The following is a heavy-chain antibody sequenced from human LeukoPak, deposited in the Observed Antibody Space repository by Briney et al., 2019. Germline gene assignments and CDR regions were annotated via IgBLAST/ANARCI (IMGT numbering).Heavy chain of an antibody. CDR3: AREYSSSQPCFDY. CDR2: IYYSGST. V-gene: IGHV4-31*01. CDR1: GRSISSGGYY. D-gene: IGHD6-13*01. J-gene: IGHJ4*02. Sequence: SQTLSLTRTVAGRSISSGGYYSGWIRQQPGKGLEWIGYIYYSGSTYYNPTLKSPLTISVHTSKNQFSLELSSVTPADTAVYYCAREYSSSQPCFDYWGQGTLVPVST.